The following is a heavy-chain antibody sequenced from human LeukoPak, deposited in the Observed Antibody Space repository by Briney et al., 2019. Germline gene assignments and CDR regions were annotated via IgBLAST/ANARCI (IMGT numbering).Heavy chain of an antibody. J-gene: IGHJ5*02. CDR2: IFYSGST. V-gene: IGHV4-39*01. D-gene: IGHD3-3*01. Sequence: SETLSLTCTVSGGSIFNNSYFWAWIRQPPGKGLEWIGTIFYSGSTYYNPSLRSRVTISVDTSKNQFSLQLNSVTAADTAVYYCARKKDRFLGYLFRGDWFDPWGQGTLVTVSS. CDR3: ARKKDRFLGYLFRGDWFDP. CDR1: GGSIFNNSYF.